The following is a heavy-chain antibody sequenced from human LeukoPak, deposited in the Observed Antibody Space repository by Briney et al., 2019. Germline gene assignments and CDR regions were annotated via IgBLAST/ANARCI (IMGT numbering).Heavy chain of an antibody. CDR1: GYTFTSSG. CDR3: ARDEGMWGRQAYHHDALDI. Sequence: ASVKVSCKASGYTFTSSGISWVRQAPGQGLEGMGWISAYNGNTNYAQKLQGRVTMTTDTSTSTAYMELRSLRSDDTAVYYCARDEGMWGRQAYHHDALDIWGQGTMVTVSS. CDR2: ISAYNGNT. J-gene: IGHJ3*02. V-gene: IGHV1-18*01. D-gene: IGHD3-16*01.